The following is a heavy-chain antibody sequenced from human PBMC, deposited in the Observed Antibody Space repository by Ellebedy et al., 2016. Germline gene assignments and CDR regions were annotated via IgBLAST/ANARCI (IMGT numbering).Heavy chain of an antibody. CDR2: IIPVFGVP. CDR1: GGTFSSDA. J-gene: IGHJ4*02. Sequence: SVKVSXXASGGTFSSDAISWVRQAPGQELEWMGGIIPVFGVPYYAQSFQGRVTITADESTSTGYMELSSLTSEDTAVYYCATERGTAVANPDSWGQGTLVTVSS. CDR3: ATERGTAVANPDS. D-gene: IGHD6-19*01. V-gene: IGHV1-69*13.